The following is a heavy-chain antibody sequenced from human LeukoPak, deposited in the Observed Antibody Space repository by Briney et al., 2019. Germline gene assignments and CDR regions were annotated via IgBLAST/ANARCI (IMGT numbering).Heavy chain of an antibody. V-gene: IGHV3-11*06. J-gene: IGHJ4*02. D-gene: IGHD3-22*01. CDR2: ISESGGYT. Sequence: GGSLRLSCAASGFTFSDHYMNWISQAPGKGLEWVSYISESGGYTVYADSVKGRFTISRDNAKNSLYLQMNSLRGDDTAVYYCARGYYDSSGYFYFDHWGQGTLVTVSS. CDR1: GFTFSDHY. CDR3: ARGYYDSSGYFYFDH.